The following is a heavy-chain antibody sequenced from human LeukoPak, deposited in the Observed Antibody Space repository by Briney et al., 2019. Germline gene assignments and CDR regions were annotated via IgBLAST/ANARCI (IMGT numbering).Heavy chain of an antibody. Sequence: PGGSLRLSCAASGFTFSSYAMSWVRQAPGKGLEWVSAISGSGGSTYYADSVKGRFTISRDNSKNTLYLQMNSLRAEDTAVYYCAKDRNYYDSSGYYYGDYWGQGTLVTVSS. D-gene: IGHD3-22*01. CDR2: ISGSGGST. V-gene: IGHV3-23*01. CDR1: GFTFSSYA. CDR3: AKDRNYYDSSGYYYGDY. J-gene: IGHJ4*02.